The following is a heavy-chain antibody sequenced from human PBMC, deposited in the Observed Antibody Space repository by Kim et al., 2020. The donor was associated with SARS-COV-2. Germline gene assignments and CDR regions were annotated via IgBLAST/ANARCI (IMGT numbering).Heavy chain of an antibody. V-gene: IGHV4-59*01. CDR2: T. Sequence: TNYTPSIKSRVTISVDTSKNQFSLKLSSVTAADTAVYYCARDRVQAGMDVWGQGTTVTVSS. J-gene: IGHJ6*02. CDR3: ARDRVQAGMDV. D-gene: IGHD3-10*01.